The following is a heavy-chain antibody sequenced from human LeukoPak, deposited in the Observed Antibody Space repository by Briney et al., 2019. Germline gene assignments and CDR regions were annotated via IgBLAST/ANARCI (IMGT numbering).Heavy chain of an antibody. CDR2: IIPIFGTA. V-gene: IGHV1-69*13. J-gene: IGHJ5*02. CDR1: GGTFSSYA. Sequence: VASVKVSCKASGGTFSSYAISWVRQAPGQGLEWMGGIIPIFGTANYAQKFQGRVTITADESTSTAYMELSSLRSDDTAVYYCASSDYDFWSGRFDPWGQGTLVTVSS. CDR3: ASSDYDFWSGRFDP. D-gene: IGHD3-3*01.